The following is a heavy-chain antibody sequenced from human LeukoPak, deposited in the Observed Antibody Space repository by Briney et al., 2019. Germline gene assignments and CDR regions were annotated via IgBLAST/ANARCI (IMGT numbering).Heavy chain of an antibody. CDR1: GYTFTSYG. J-gene: IGHJ6*02. CDR2: ISAYNGNT. V-gene: IGHV1-18*01. CDR3: ARERGVVTARGVRDYYYYGMDV. Sequence: ASVKVSCKASGYTFTSYGISWVRQAPGQGLEWMGWISAYNGNTNYAQKLQGRVTMTTDTSTGTAYMELRSLRSDDTAVYYCARERGVVTARGVRDYYYYGMDVWGQGTTVTVSS. D-gene: IGHD2-21*02.